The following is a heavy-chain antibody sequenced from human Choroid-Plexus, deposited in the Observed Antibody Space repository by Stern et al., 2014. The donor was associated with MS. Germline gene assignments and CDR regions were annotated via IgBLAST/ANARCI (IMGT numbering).Heavy chain of an antibody. J-gene: IGHJ5*02. CDR3: AKDRQYLTYFFDH. CDR1: GFTFGSCA. CDR2: VSYDGSNK. D-gene: IGHD2/OR15-2a*01. Sequence: VQLEESGGGVVQPGRPLRLSCVASGFTFGSCAMHWVRQAPGKGLEWVAGVSYDGSNKYYADSVKGRFTISRYNSQNTLYMQMSSLRPEDTAVYYCAKDRQYLTYFFDHWGQGSLVTVSS. V-gene: IGHV3-30*18.